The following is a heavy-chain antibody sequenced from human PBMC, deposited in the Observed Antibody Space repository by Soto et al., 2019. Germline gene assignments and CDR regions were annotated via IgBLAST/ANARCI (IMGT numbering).Heavy chain of an antibody. CDR1: GYTFTSYD. D-gene: IGHD6-6*01. CDR3: ARRGLSSSSTFRYYYYGMDV. Sequence: QVQLVQSGAEVKKPGASVKVSCKASGYTFTSYDINWVRQATGQGLEWMGWMNPNSGNTGYAQKFQGRATMTRNTSISKAYMELSSLRSEDTAVYYCARRGLSSSSTFRYYYYGMDVWGQGTTVTVYS. CDR2: MNPNSGNT. V-gene: IGHV1-8*01. J-gene: IGHJ6*02.